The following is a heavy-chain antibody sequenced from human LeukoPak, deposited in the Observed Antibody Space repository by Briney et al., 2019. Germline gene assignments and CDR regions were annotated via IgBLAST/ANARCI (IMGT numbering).Heavy chain of an antibody. CDR2: MNPNSGNT. CDR1: GYTFTSYD. CDR3: TLYSSTTYGNAFDI. J-gene: IGHJ3*02. V-gene: IGHV1-8*03. D-gene: IGHD6-19*01. Sequence: ASEKVSCKASGYTFTSYDINWVRQATGQGLEWMGWMNPNSGNTGYAQKFQGRVTITRNTSISTAYVELSSLRSEDTAVYYCTLYSSTTYGNAFDIWGQGTMVTVSS.